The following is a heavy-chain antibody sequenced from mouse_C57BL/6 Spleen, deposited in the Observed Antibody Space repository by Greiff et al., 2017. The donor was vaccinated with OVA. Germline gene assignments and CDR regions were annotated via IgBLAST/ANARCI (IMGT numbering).Heavy chain of an antibody. D-gene: IGHD2-3*01. CDR2: ISSGSSTI. CDR3: ARGYFWYFDV. Sequence: DVMLVESGGGLVKPGGSLKLSCAASGFTFSDYGMHWVRQAPEKGLEWVAYISSGSSTIYYADTVKGRFTISRENAKNTLFLQMTSLRSEDTAMYYCARGYFWYFDVWGTGTTVTVAS. J-gene: IGHJ1*03. CDR1: GFTFSDYG. V-gene: IGHV5-17*01.